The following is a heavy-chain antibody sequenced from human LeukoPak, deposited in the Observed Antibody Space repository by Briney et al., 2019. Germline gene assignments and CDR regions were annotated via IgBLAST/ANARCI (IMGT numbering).Heavy chain of an antibody. V-gene: IGHV3-48*03. J-gene: IGHJ4*02. CDR1: GFTFSSYE. CDR3: ARVRASLDY. D-gene: IGHD3-10*01. Sequence: GGSLRLSCAASGFTFSSYEMNWVRQAPGKGLEWVSYISTSGSTRNYADSVQGRFTISRDNTENSLYLQMNSLRAEDTAVYYCARVRASLDYWGQGTLVTVSS. CDR2: ISTSGSTR.